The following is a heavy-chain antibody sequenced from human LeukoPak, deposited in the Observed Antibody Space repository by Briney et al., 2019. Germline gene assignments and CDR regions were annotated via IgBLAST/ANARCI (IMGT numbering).Heavy chain of an antibody. J-gene: IGHJ6*02. CDR2: ISYDGSNK. Sequence: GGSLRLSCAASGFTFSSYAMHWVRQAPGKGLEWVAVISYDGSNKYYADSVKGRFTISRDNSKNTLYLQMNSLRAEDTAVYYCAKDLHYYDSSGYLHDPEESYYYGMDVWGQGTTVTVSS. D-gene: IGHD3-22*01. CDR1: GFTFSSYA. CDR3: AKDLHYYDSSGYLHDPEESYYYGMDV. V-gene: IGHV3-30-3*01.